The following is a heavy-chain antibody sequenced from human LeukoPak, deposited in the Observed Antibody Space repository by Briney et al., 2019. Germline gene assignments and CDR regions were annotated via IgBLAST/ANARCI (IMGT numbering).Heavy chain of an antibody. CDR3: ARDRPGGGGWYEDFDY. Sequence: PSETLSLTCTVSGGSTSSYYWSWIRQPAGKGLEWIGRIYTSGSTNYNPSLKSRVTMSVDTSKNQFSLKLSSVTAADTAVYYCARDRPGGGGWYEDFDYWGQGTLVTVSS. CDR2: IYTSGST. CDR1: GGSTSSYY. J-gene: IGHJ4*02. V-gene: IGHV4-4*07. D-gene: IGHD6-19*01.